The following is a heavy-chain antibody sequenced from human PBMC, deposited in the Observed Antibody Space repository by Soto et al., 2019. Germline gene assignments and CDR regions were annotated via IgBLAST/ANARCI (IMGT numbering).Heavy chain of an antibody. CDR1: GFTFSSYG. J-gene: IGHJ6*02. Sequence: GGSLRLSCAASGFTFSSYGMHWVRQAPGEGLEWVSSISSRSDIYYADSVKGRFTISRDNAKNSVSLQMNSLRAEDTAVYYCAREYTAWPLAYGLDVWGQGTTVTVSS. CDR2: ISSRSDI. V-gene: IGHV3-21*01. D-gene: IGHD2-2*02. CDR3: AREYTAWPLAYGLDV.